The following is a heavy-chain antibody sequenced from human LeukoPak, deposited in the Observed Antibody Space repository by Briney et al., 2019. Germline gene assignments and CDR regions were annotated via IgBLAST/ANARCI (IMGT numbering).Heavy chain of an antibody. CDR2: IYSSGST. J-gene: IGHJ3*02. V-gene: IGHV4-4*07. CDR1: GASISSYS. Sequence: SETLSLTCTVSGASISSYSWSWIRQPAGKTLDWIGRIYSSGSTNYNPSLKSRVTMSADTSKNHFSLKLSSVTAADTAVYYCARDPAPDAFDIWGQGTMVTVSS. CDR3: ARDPAPDAFDI.